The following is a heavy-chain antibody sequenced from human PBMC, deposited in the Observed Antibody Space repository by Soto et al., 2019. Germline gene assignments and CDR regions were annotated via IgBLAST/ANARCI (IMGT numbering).Heavy chain of an antibody. CDR2: INPSGGST. J-gene: IGHJ6*02. CDR3: ARDRVDGESPGYYYYGMDV. V-gene: IGHV1-46*01. D-gene: IGHD4-17*01. Sequence: ASVKVSCKASGYTFTSYYMHWVRQAPGQGLEWMGIINPSGGSTSYAQKFQGRVTMTRGTSTSTVYMELSSLRSEDTAVYYCARDRVDGESPGYYYYGMDVWGQGTTVTVSS. CDR1: GYTFTSYY.